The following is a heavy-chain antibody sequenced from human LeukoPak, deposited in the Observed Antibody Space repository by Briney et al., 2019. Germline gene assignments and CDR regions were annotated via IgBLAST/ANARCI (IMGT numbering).Heavy chain of an antibody. V-gene: IGHV3-23*01. CDR3: AKNKQYCSSTSCYNRGEYYYSYMDV. J-gene: IGHJ6*03. CDR2: ISGSGGGT. D-gene: IGHD2-2*02. Sequence: GGSLRLSCAASVFTFSSYVMSWVRQAPGKGLEWVSAISGSGGGTYYADSVKGRFTISRDNSKNTLYLQMNSLRAEDTAVYYCAKNKQYCSSTSCYNRGEYYYSYMDVWGKETTVTASS. CDR1: VFTFSSYV.